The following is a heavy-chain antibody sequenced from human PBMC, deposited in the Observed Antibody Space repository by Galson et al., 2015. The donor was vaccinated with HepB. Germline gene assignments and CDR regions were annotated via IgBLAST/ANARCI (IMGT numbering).Heavy chain of an antibody. D-gene: IGHD2-15*01. CDR2: ISSSSSYT. CDR1: GFTFSDYY. CDR3: ARGGFTDSLDI. Sequence: SLRLSCADSGFTFSDYYMTWIRQAPGKGLEWLAYISSSSSYTNYADSVKGRFTISGDNAKKSLFLQLNSLRADDTAVYYCARGGFTDSLDIWGQGTMVTVSS. J-gene: IGHJ3*02. V-gene: IGHV3-11*06.